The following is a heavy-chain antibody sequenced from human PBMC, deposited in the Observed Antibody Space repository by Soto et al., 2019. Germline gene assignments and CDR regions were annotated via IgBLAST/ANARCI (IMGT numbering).Heavy chain of an antibody. CDR1: GFIFSSYA. J-gene: IGHJ5*02. D-gene: IGHD6-13*01. CDR2: ISKSGDTT. CDR3: ANPQVAAAGS. Sequence: EVKLLESGGALVQPGGSLRLSCVASGFIFSSYAMTWVRQTPGKGLEWVSSISKSGDTTYYADSVKGRFTISRDNSKNTLFLHMENLRVDDTAVYACANPQVAAAGSWGQGTPVTVSS. V-gene: IGHV3-23*01.